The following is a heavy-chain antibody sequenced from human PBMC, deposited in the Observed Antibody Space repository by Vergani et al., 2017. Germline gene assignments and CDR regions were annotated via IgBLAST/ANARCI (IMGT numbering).Heavy chain of an antibody. CDR3: ARAVGITIFGVVIPRYYFDY. CDR2: IYYSGST. D-gene: IGHD3-3*01. V-gene: IGHV4-30-4*01. CDR1: GGSISSGDYY. J-gene: IGHJ4*02. Sequence: QVQLQESGPGLVKPSQTLSLTCTVSGGSISSGDYYWSWIRQPPGKGLEWIGYIYYSGSTYYNPSLKSRVTISVDTSKNQFSLKLSSVTAADTAVYYCARAVGITIFGVVIPRYYFDYWGQGTLVTVSS.